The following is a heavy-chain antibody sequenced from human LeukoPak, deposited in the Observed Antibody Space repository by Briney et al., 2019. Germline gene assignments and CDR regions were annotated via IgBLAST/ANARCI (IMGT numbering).Heavy chain of an antibody. CDR3: ARLSAMFNYYFDY. CDR1: GGSFSGYY. V-gene: IGHV4-34*01. J-gene: IGHJ4*02. D-gene: IGHD3-10*02. Sequence: SETLSLTCAVYGGSFSGYYWSWIRQPPGKGLEWIGEINHSGSTNYNPSLKSRVTISVDTSKNQFSLKLSSVTAADTAVYYCARLSAMFNYYFDYWGQGTLVTVSS. CDR2: INHSGST.